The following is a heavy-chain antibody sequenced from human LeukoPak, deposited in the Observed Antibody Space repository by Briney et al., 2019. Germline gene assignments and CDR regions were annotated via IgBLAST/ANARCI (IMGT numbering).Heavy chain of an antibody. J-gene: IGHJ3*02. Sequence: PGGSLRLSCAASGFTFSSYSMNWVRQAPGKGLEWVSSISSSSSYIYYADSVKGRFTISRDNAKNSLYLQMNSLRAEDTAVYYCARDQTGASAFDIWGQGTMVTVSS. CDR2: ISSSSSYI. CDR1: GFTFSSYS. V-gene: IGHV3-21*01. D-gene: IGHD7-27*01. CDR3: ARDQTGASAFDI.